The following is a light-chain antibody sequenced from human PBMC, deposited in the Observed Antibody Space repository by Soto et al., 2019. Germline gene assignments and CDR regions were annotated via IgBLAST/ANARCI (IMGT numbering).Light chain of an antibody. CDR1: SSNIGAGYD. J-gene: IGLJ2*01. Sequence: QSVLTQPPSVSGAPGQRVTIPCPGSSSNIGAGYDVHWYQQLPGTAPKLLIYGNSNRPSGVPDRSSGSKSGTSASLAITGLQAEDEADYYCQSYDSSLSAVVFGGGTKLTVL. CDR2: GNS. V-gene: IGLV1-40*01. CDR3: QSYDSSLSAVV.